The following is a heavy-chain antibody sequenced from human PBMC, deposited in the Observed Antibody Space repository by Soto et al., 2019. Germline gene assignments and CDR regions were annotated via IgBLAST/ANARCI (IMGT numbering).Heavy chain of an antibody. CDR2: ISSNGGST. D-gene: IGHD3-16*02. J-gene: IGHJ4*02. CDR3: VKDGFMITFGGVIVSTLGY. V-gene: IGHV3-64D*06. CDR1: GFTFSSYA. Sequence: GGSLRLSCSASGFTFSSYAMHWVRQAPGKGLEYVSAISSNGGSTYYADSVKGRFTISRDNSKNTLYLQMSSLRAEDTAVYYCVKDGFMITFGGVIVSTLGYWGQGTLVTVSS.